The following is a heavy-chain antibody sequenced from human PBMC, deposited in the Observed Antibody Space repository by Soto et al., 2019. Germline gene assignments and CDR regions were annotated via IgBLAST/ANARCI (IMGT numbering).Heavy chain of an antibody. J-gene: IGHJ6*02. CDR3: ARESYGDYPRYYYGMDV. V-gene: IGHV4-31*03. D-gene: IGHD4-17*01. CDR1: GGSISSGGYY. CDR2: IYYSGST. Sequence: QVQLQESGPGLVKPSQTLSLTCTVSGGSISSGGYYWSWIRQHPGKGLEWIGYIYYSGSTYYNPSLKSRVTISVDTSKNQFSLKLSSVTAADTAVYYCARESYGDYPRYYYGMDVWGQGTTVTVSS.